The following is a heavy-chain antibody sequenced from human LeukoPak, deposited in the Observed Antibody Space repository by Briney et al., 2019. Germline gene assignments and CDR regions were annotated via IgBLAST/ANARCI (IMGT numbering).Heavy chain of an antibody. CDR2: IRSKAYGGTT. CDR3: TRDPVWFGDSSWFDP. Sequence: PGRSLRLSCAASGFTFSSYAMSWFRQAPGKGLEWVGFIRSKAYGGTTEYAASVKGRFTISRDDSKSIAYLQMNSLKTEDTAVYYCTRDPVWFGDSSWFDPWGQGTLVTVSS. J-gene: IGHJ5*02. CDR1: GFTFSSYA. D-gene: IGHD3-10*01. V-gene: IGHV3-49*03.